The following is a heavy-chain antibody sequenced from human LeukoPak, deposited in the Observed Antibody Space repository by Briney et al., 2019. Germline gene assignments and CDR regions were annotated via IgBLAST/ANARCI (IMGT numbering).Heavy chain of an antibody. J-gene: IGHJ4*02. CDR1: GFTFNTYA. CDR2: ISYDGSKR. CDR3: ARDLTIWLNYFDY. Sequence: GGSLRLSCAASGFTFNTYAMHWVRQAPGKGLEWVAVISYDGSKRYYADSVKGRFTISRDNSKKTVFLQINSLRTEDTAVYYCARDLTIWLNYFDYWGQGTLVTVPS. D-gene: IGHD3-3*01. V-gene: IGHV3-30*04.